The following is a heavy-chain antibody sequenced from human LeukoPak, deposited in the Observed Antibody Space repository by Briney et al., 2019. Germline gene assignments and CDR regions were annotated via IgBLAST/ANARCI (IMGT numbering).Heavy chain of an antibody. CDR2: SIPIFGTA. J-gene: IGHJ4*02. D-gene: IGHD3-10*02. Sequence: SVKVSCKASGGTFSSYAISWVRQAPGQGLEWMGGSIPIFGTANYAQKFQGRITITTDESTSTAYMELSSLRSEDTAVYYCASSPESVRGVIYFDYWGQGTLVTVSS. CDR1: GGTFSSYA. CDR3: ASSPESVRGVIYFDY. V-gene: IGHV1-69*05.